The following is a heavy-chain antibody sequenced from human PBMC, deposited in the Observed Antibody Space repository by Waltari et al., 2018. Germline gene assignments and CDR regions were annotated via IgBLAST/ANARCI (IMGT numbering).Heavy chain of an antibody. CDR1: AYTFTSYY. J-gene: IGHJ4*02. D-gene: IGHD3-3*01. V-gene: IGHV1-46*01. CDR3: ARGLRFLEWLYYFDY. Sequence: QVQLVQSGAEVTKPGASWKVSCKASAYTFTSYYMHWVRQPLAQGLEWMVIINPSGGSTSYAQKFQGRVTMTRDTSTSTVYMELSSLRSEDTAVYYCARGLRFLEWLYYFDYWGQGALVTVSS. CDR2: INPSGGST.